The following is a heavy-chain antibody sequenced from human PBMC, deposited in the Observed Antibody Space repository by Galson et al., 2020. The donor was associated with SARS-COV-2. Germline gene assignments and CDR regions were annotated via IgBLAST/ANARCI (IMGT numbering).Heavy chain of an antibody. J-gene: IGHJ4*02. CDR1: GGSISSYY. CDR2: IYYSGST. V-gene: IGHV4-59*01. Sequence: SETLSLTCTVPGGSISSYYWSWIRQPPGKGLEWFGYIYYSGSTHYNPSPKSRVTISVDTSKNQFSLKLSSVSAADTAVYYCARGFDYWGQGTLVTVSS. CDR3: ARGFDY.